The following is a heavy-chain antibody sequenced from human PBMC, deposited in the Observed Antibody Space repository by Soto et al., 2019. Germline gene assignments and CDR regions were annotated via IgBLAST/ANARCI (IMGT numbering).Heavy chain of an antibody. V-gene: IGHV1-69*06. CDR3: ARGRHSTLSIAAAKGDYFDY. Sequence: GASVKVSCKASGGTFSSYAISWVRQAPGQGLEWMGGIIPIFGTANYAQKFQGRVTITADKSTSTAYMELSSLRSEDTAVYYCARGRHSTLSIAAAKGDYFDYWGQGTLVTVSS. CDR1: GGTFSSYA. CDR2: IIPIFGTA. D-gene: IGHD6-13*01. J-gene: IGHJ4*02.